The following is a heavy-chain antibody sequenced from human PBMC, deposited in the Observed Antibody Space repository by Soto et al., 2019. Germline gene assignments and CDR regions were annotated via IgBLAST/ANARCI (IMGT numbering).Heavy chain of an antibody. CDR1: GYTFTNYG. Sequence: GPEVKKPGASVKVSCKASGYTFTNYGISWVRQAPGQGLEWMGWISAYNGNTDYAQKFQGRVTMTADTSTSTAYMELRSLRSDDTAVYWCARDRSSSSLWGQGTLVTVSS. J-gene: IGHJ4*02. CDR3: ARDRSSSSL. CDR2: ISAYNGNT. V-gene: IGHV1-18*01. D-gene: IGHD6-6*01.